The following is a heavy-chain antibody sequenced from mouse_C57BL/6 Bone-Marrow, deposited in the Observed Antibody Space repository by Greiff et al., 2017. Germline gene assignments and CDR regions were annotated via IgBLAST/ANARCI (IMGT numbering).Heavy chain of an antibody. CDR1: GYTFTSYW. J-gene: IGHJ2*01. CDR2: MFPGSGST. V-gene: IGHV1-55*01. Sequence: PGAELVKPGASVKMSCKASGYTFTSYWITSVKQRPGQGRVWIGDMFPGSGSTNYNEKFKSKATLTVDTSSSTAYMQLSSLTSEDAAVYYCAKEDYYYGSSDYWGQGTTLTVSS. D-gene: IGHD1-1*01. CDR3: AKEDYYYGSSDY.